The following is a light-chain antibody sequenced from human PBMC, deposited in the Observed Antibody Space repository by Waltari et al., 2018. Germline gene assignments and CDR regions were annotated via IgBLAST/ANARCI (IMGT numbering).Light chain of an antibody. J-gene: IGKJ1*01. V-gene: IGKV2-28*01. CDR2: LGS. Sequence: EIVVTQSPLSLPVTPGEPAYISCRSGQILLHSNGNNYLDWYLQKPGQFPQLLIYLGSNRGSGVPDKFSGRGSGTDFTLKISRVEAEDVGVYYCMQSLQALWTFGQGTKGESK. CDR3: MQSLQALWT. CDR1: QILLHSNGNNY.